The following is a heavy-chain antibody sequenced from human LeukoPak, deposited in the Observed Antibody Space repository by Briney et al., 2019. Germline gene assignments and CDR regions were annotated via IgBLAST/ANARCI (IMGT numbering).Heavy chain of an antibody. CDR1: GGSISSYY. Sequence: SETLSLTCTVSGGSISSYYWSWIRQLPGKGLEWIGYIYYSGTTNYNPSLKSRVTISVDTFKNQFSLKLSSVTAADTAVYYCARGVYIAAAQYGYWGQGTLVTVSS. D-gene: IGHD6-13*01. CDR2: IYYSGTT. J-gene: IGHJ4*02. V-gene: IGHV4-59*01. CDR3: ARGVYIAAAQYGY.